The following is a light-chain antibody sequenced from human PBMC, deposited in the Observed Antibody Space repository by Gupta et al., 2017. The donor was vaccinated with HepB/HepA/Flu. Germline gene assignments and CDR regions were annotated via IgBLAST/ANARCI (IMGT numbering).Light chain of an antibody. CDR1: QSVATN. V-gene: IGKV3-15*01. CDR2: DAS. J-gene: IGKJ1*01. Sequence: DIVLAQSPATLSVSPGERATLSSRASQSVATNLAWYQQRPGQAPRLLIDDASTRATGVPTRFSGSGAGTEFTLTIAGLQSEDFAVYYCQQNNNWPRTFGQGTNVEIK. CDR3: QQNNNWPRT.